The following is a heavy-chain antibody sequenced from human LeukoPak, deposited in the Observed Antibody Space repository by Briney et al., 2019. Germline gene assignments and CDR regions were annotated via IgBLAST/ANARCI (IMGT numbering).Heavy chain of an antibody. Sequence: PSETLSLTCTVSGGSISSGGSYWSWIRQHPGKGLGWIGYISYSGSTYYNPSLKSRVTISVDTSKNQFSLKLSSVTAADTAVYYCARVSCSSTSCKRYYYYGMDVWGKGTTVTVSS. CDR3: ARVSCSSTSCKRYYYYGMDV. J-gene: IGHJ6*04. V-gene: IGHV4-31*03. CDR2: ISYSGST. CDR1: GGSISSGGSY. D-gene: IGHD2-2*01.